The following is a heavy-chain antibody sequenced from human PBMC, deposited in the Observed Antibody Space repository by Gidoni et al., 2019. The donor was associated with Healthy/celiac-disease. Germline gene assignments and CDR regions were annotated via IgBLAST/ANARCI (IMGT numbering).Heavy chain of an antibody. J-gene: IGHJ4*02. CDR2: ISWNSGSI. D-gene: IGHD4-17*01. V-gene: IGHV3-9*01. CDR1: GFTFDDYA. Sequence: GFTFDDYAMHWVRQAPGKGLEWVSGISWNSGSIGYADSVKGRFTISRDNAKNSLYLQMNSLRAEDTALYYCAKDGERGYFDYWGQGTLVTVSS. CDR3: AKDGERGYFDY.